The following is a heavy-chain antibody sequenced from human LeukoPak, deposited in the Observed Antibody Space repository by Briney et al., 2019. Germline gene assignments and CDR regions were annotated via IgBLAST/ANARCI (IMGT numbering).Heavy chain of an antibody. CDR2: INPSGGRT. CDR3: ARASWGGILDY. V-gene: IGHV1-46*01. J-gene: IGHJ4*02. CDR1: GYTFTSYY. Sequence: GASVKVSCKASGYTFTSYYMHWVRQAPGQGLEWMGMINPSGGRTTYAQKFQGRVTMTRDTSTNTVYMELSSLRSEDTAVYCCARASWGGILDYWGQGTLVTVSS. D-gene: IGHD3-16*01.